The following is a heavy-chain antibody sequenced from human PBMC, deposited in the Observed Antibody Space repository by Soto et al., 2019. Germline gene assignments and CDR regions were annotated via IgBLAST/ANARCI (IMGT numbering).Heavy chain of an antibody. J-gene: IGHJ4*02. V-gene: IGHV3-30-3*01. CDR3: ARDPGGSTLDY. Sequence: QVQLVESGGGVVQPGRSLRLSCAASGFTFSSYAMHWVRQAPGKGLEWVAVISYDGSNKYYADSVKGRFTISRDNSKNTLYLQMNSLRAEDTAVYYCARDPGGSTLDYWGQGTLVTVSS. D-gene: IGHD3-10*01. CDR2: ISYDGSNK. CDR1: GFTFSSYA.